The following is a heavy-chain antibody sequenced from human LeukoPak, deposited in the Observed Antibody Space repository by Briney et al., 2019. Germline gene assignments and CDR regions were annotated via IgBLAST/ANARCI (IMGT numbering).Heavy chain of an antibody. J-gene: IGHJ4*02. CDR2: ISAYNGNT. Sequence: ASVKVSCKASGYTFTSYDISWVRQAPGQGLEWMGWISAYNGNTNYAQKLQGRVTMTTDTSTSTAYMELRSLRSDDTAVYYCARDGSLPLRLGELSLSYSFDYWGQGTLVTVSS. CDR3: ARDGSLPLRLGELSLSYSFDY. CDR1: GYTFTSYD. D-gene: IGHD3-16*02. V-gene: IGHV1-18*01.